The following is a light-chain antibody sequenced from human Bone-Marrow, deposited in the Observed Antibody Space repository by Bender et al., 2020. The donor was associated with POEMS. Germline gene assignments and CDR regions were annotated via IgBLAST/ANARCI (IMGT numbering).Light chain of an antibody. CDR2: QDT. J-gene: IGLJ2*01. CDR1: DLGDKY. V-gene: IGLV3-1*01. CDR3: CSYAGSYTLA. Sequence: SYEVTQPPSVSVSPGQTASITCSGDDLGDKYVAWYQQKPGQSPVLVIYQDTKRPSGIPERFSGSNSGNTATLTISGTQAEDEADYYCCSYAGSYTLAFGGGTKLTVL.